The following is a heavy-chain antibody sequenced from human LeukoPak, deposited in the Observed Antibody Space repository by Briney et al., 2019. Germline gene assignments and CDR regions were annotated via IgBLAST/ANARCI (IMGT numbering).Heavy chain of an antibody. Sequence: GGSLRLSCAASGFTFSSYAMHWVRRAPGKGLEYVSAISSNGGSTYYANSVKGRFTISRDNSKNTLYLQMGSLRAEDMAVYYCARASSWYDAPDYWGQGTLVTVSS. D-gene: IGHD6-13*01. CDR3: ARASSWYDAPDY. CDR1: GFTFSSYA. V-gene: IGHV3-64*01. CDR2: ISSNGGST. J-gene: IGHJ4*02.